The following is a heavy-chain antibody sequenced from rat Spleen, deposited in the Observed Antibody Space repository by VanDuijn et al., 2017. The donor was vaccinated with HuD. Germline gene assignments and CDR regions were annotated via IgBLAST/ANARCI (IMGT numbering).Heavy chain of an antibody. CDR2: IIYDGTRT. CDR3: VRHGYTRYYFDY. J-gene: IGHJ2*01. V-gene: IGHV5S10*01. CDR1: GFTFSDYN. D-gene: IGHD1-9*01. Sequence: EVQLVESGGGLVQPGRSLKLSCAASGFTFSDYNMAWVRQAPKKGLEWVATIIYDGTRTYYRDSVQGRFTISRHNAKSTLYLQMDSLRSEDTATYYCVRHGYTRYYFDYWGQGVMVTVSS.